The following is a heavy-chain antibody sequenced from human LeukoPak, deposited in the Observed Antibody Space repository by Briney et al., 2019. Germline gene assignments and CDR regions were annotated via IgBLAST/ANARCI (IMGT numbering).Heavy chain of an antibody. CDR2: IYYSGST. J-gene: IGHJ3*02. Sequence: PSETLSLTCTVSGGSISSSSYYWGWIRQPPGKGLEWIGSIYYSGSTYYNPSLKSRVTISVDTSKNQFSLKLSSVTAADTAVYYCARDRITMIVGSRDAFDILGQGTMVTGSS. D-gene: IGHD3-22*01. CDR3: ARDRITMIVGSRDAFDI. CDR1: GGSISSSSYY. V-gene: IGHV4-39*07.